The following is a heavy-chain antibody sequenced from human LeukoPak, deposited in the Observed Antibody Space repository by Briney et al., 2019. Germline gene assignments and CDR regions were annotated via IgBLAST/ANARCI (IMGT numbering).Heavy chain of an antibody. J-gene: IGHJ4*02. D-gene: IGHD5-18*01. Sequence: GGSLRLSCAASGFTFSSYGMHWVRQAPGEGLEWVAVISYDGSNKYYADSVKGRFTISRDNSKNTLYLQMNSLRAEDTAVYYCAKGGGYSYGYTDYWGQGTLVTVSS. V-gene: IGHV3-30*18. CDR1: GFTFSSYG. CDR2: ISYDGSNK. CDR3: AKGGGYSYGYTDY.